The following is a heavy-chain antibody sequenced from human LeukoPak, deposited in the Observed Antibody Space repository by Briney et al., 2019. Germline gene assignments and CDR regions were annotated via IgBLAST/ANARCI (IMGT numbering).Heavy chain of an antibody. CDR1: GFTFSSYS. CDR3: AKVTVTTQPRSHSGAIDY. Sequence: PGGSLRLSCAASGFTFSSYSMNWVRQAPGKGLEWVSAISGSGGSTYYADSVKGRFTISRDNSKNTLYLQMNSLRAEDTAVYYCAKVTVTTQPRSHSGAIDYWGQGTLVTVSS. J-gene: IGHJ4*02. CDR2: ISGSGGST. D-gene: IGHD4-11*01. V-gene: IGHV3-23*01.